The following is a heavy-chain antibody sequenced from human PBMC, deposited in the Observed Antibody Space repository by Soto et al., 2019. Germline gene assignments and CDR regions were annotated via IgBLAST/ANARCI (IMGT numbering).Heavy chain of an antibody. CDR3: ARVQGSSPSGTIYYYYYYGMDV. Sequence: SVKVSCKASGGTFSSYAISWARQAPGQGLEWMGGIIPIFGTANYAQKFQGRVTITADESTSTAYMELSSLRSEDTAVYYCARVQGSSPSGTIYYYYYYGMDVWGQGTTVTVSS. V-gene: IGHV1-69*13. D-gene: IGHD6-6*01. J-gene: IGHJ6*02. CDR1: GGTFSSYA. CDR2: IIPIFGTA.